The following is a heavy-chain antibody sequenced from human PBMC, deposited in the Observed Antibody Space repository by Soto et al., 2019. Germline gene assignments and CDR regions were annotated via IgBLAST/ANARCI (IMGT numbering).Heavy chain of an antibody. CDR3: ARTCSGGTCSFDY. CDR1: GFTVSSNY. CDR2: IYSGGST. D-gene: IGHD2-15*01. J-gene: IGHJ4*02. Sequence: GGSLRLSCAASGFTVSSNYMSWVRQAPGKGLEWVSVIYSGGSTYYADSVKGRFTISRDNSENTLYLQMNSLRAENTAVYYCARTCSGGTCSFDYWGQGTLVTVSS. V-gene: IGHV3-66*01.